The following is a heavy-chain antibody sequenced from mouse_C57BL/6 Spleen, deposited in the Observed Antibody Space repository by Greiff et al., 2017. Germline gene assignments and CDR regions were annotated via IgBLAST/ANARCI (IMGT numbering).Heavy chain of an antibody. CDR2: IDPSDSYT. J-gene: IGHJ2*01. Sequence: QVQLQQSGAELVMPGASVKLSCKASGYTFTSYWMHWVKQRPGQGLEWIGEIDPSDSYTNYNQKFKGKSTLTVDKSSSTAYMQLSSLTSEDSAVYYCARCPYDSLDYWGQGTTLTVSS. CDR1: GYTFTSYW. CDR3: ARCPYDSLDY. V-gene: IGHV1-69*01. D-gene: IGHD2-4*01.